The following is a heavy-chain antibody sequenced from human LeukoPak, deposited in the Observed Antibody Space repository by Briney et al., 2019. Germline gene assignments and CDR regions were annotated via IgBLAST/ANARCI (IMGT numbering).Heavy chain of an antibody. CDR1: GFTFSSYA. CDR2: ISGSGGST. V-gene: IGHV3-23*01. D-gene: IGHD1-26*01. J-gene: IGHJ4*02. Sequence: GGSLSLSCAASGFTFSSYAMSWVRQAPGKGLEWVSVISGSGGSTYSADSVKGRFTISRDNSKNTLYLQMNSLRAEDTAVYFCAKSQDGGRLFHFDYWGQGTLVTVSS. CDR3: AKSQDGGRLFHFDY.